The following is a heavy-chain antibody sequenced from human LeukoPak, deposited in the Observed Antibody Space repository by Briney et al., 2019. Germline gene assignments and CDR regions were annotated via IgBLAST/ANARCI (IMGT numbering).Heavy chain of an antibody. CDR3: ARVTPHSTYYYDSSGYYYGCAFDI. CDR1: GGSISGNDYY. J-gene: IGHJ3*02. CDR2: IYHSGST. V-gene: IGHV4-39*07. Sequence: SETLSLTCTVSGGSISGNDYYWAWIRQPPGKGLEWIGEIYHSGSTNYNPSLKSRVTISVDKSKNQFSLKLSSVTAADTAVYYCARVTPHSTYYYDSSGYYYGCAFDIWGQGTMVTVSS. D-gene: IGHD3-22*01.